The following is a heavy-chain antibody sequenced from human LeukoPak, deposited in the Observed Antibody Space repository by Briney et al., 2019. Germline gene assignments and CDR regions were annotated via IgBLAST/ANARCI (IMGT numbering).Heavy chain of an antibody. CDR3: ARGHVEMATTYDY. V-gene: IGHV1-8*02. D-gene: IGHD5-24*01. Sequence: ASVKVSCKASGYTFTSYGISWVRQATGQGLEWMGWMNPNSGNTGYAQKFQGRVTMTRNTSISTAYMELSSLRSEDTAVYYCARGHVEMATTYDYWGQGTLVTVSS. CDR1: GYTFTSYG. J-gene: IGHJ4*02. CDR2: MNPNSGNT.